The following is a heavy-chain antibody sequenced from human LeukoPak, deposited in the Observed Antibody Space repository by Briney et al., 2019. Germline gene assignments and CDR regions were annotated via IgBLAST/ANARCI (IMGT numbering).Heavy chain of an antibody. V-gene: IGHV4-34*01. CDR2: INHSGST. CDR3: ASSPGPRVYYYYMDV. J-gene: IGHJ6*03. Sequence: SETLSLTCAVYGGSFSGYYWSWIRQPPGKGLEWIGEINHSGSTNYNPSLKSRVTISVDTSKNQFSLKLSSVTAADTAVYYCASSPGPRVYYYYMDVRGKGTTVTVSS. CDR1: GGSFSGYY. D-gene: IGHD7-27*01.